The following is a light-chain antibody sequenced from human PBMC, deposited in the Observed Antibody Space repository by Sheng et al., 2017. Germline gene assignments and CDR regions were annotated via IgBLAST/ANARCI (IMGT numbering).Light chain of an antibody. J-gene: IGKJ2*03. CDR3: LQDYNYPYS. Sequence: DIQMTQSPSFLSASVGDRVTITCRASQSISSYLNWYQQKPGKAPKLLIYAASSLQSGVPSRFSGSGSGTDFTLTISSLQPEDFATYYCLQDYNYPYSFGQGPSWRS. CDR2: AAS. V-gene: IGKV1-39*01. CDR1: QSISSY.